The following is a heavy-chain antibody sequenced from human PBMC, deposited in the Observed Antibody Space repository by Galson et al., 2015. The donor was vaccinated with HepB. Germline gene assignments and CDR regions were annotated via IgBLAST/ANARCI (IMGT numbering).Heavy chain of an antibody. Sequence: SLRLSCAASGFTFSRYCFHWVRQAPGKGLEWVAVISYDGSNNCADSVKGRFTVSKDNSKNTLYLQMNSLRPEDTAVYYCVRDHGDSTPHYWGQGTLVTVSS. J-gene: IGHJ4*02. D-gene: IGHD4-17*01. CDR2: ISYDGSN. CDR1: GFTFSRYC. CDR3: VRDHGDSTPHY. V-gene: IGHV3-30*03.